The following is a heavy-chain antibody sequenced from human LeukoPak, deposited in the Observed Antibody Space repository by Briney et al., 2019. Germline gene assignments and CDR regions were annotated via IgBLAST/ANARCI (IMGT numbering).Heavy chain of an antibody. CDR3: ARNYDGGWFDP. V-gene: IGHV1-46*01. Sequence: ASVKVSCKASGYTFTNYYIHWVRQAPGQGLEWMGIINPSGGSPTYAQNFQGRVTMTRDTSTSTVYMELSSLRSEDTAVYDCARNYDGGWFDPWGQGTLVTVSS. CDR1: GYTFTNYY. CDR2: INPSGGSP. D-gene: IGHD3-3*01. J-gene: IGHJ5*02.